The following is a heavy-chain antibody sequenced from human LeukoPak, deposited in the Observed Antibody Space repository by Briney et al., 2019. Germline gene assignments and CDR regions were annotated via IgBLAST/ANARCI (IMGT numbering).Heavy chain of an antibody. CDR1: GYTFTSYG. Sequence: ASVKVSCKASGYTFTSYGISWVRQAPGQGLEWMGWISAYNGNTNYAQKLQGRVTMTTDTSTSTAYMELRSLRSDDTAVYYCARENPPGYCSSTSCYVDCYYGMDVWGQGTTVTVSS. CDR2: ISAYNGNT. D-gene: IGHD2-2*01. J-gene: IGHJ6*02. V-gene: IGHV1-18*01. CDR3: ARENPPGYCSSTSCYVDCYYGMDV.